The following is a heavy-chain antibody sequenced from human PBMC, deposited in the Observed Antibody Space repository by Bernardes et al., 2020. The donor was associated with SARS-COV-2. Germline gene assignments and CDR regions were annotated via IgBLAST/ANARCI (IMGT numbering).Heavy chain of an antibody. J-gene: IGHJ6*02. CDR3: ARDPYDYVWGSYRSYYYYYGMDV. Sequence: GGSLRLSCAASGFTFSDYYMSWIRQAPGKGLEWVSYISSSSSYTNYADSVKGRFTISRDNAKNSLYLQMNSLRAEDTAVYYCARDPYDYVWGSYRSYYYYYGMDVWGQGTMVTVSS. CDR1: GFTFSDYY. V-gene: IGHV3-11*06. D-gene: IGHD3-16*02. CDR2: ISSSSSYT.